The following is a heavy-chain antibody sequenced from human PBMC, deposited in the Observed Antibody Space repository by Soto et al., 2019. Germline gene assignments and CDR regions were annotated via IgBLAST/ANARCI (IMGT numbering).Heavy chain of an antibody. CDR2: ISYDGSNK. Sequence: PGGSLRLSCAASGFTFSSYGMHWVRQAPGKGLEWVAVISYDGSNKYYADSGKGRFTISGDNSKNTLYLQMNSLGAEETAVYYGAIRGDYYDSSGYYPPPDAFDIWGQGTMVTVSS. J-gene: IGHJ3*02. CDR3: AIRGDYYDSSGYYPPPDAFDI. CDR1: GFTFSSYG. D-gene: IGHD3-22*01. V-gene: IGHV3-30*03.